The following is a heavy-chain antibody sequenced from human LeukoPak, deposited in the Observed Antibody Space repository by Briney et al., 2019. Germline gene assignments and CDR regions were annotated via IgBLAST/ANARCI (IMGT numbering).Heavy chain of an antibody. Sequence: VASVKVSCKASGGTFSSYAISWVRQAPGQGLEWMGGIIPIFGTANYAQKFQGRVTITADKSTSTAYMELSSLRSEDTAVYYCASAADSSWSPDYWGQGTLVTVSS. CDR3: ASAADSSWSPDY. V-gene: IGHV1-69*06. J-gene: IGHJ4*02. D-gene: IGHD6-13*01. CDR2: IIPIFGTA. CDR1: GGTFSSYA.